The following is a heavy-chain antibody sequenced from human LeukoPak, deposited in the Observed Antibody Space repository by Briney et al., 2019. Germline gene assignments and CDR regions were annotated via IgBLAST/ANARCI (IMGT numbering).Heavy chain of an antibody. D-gene: IGHD5-12*01. CDR3: ARGHLVDIVATVPENGMDV. Sequence: PSQTLSLTCTVSGGSISSGGYYWSWIRQHPGKGLEWIGYIYCSGSTYYNPSLKSRVTISVDTSKNQFSLKLSSVTAADTAVYYCARGHLVDIVATVPENGMDVWGQGTTVTVSS. J-gene: IGHJ6*02. CDR1: GGSISSGGYY. CDR2: IYCSGST. V-gene: IGHV4-31*03.